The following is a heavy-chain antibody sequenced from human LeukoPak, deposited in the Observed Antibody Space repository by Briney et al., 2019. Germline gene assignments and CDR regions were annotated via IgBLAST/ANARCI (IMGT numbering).Heavy chain of an antibody. D-gene: IGHD3-22*01. V-gene: IGHV4-34*01. J-gene: IGHJ3*02. CDR2: INHSGST. CDR3: ASRYYYDSSGRMAFDI. CDR1: GGSFSGYY. Sequence: PSETLSLTCAVYGGSFSGYYWSWIRQPPGKGLEWIGVINHSGSTNYNPSLKSRVTISVDTSKNQFSLKLSSVTAADTAVYYCASRYYYDSSGRMAFDIWGQGTMVTVSS.